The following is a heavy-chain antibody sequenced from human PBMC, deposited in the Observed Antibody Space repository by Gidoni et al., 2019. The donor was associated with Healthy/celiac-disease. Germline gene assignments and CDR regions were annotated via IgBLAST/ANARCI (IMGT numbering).Heavy chain of an antibody. D-gene: IGHD2-15*01. CDR1: EFPFSNAW. Sequence: EVQLVESGGGLVKPGGSLRLSCAASEFPFSNAWMSWVRQAPGKGLEWVGRIKSKTDGGTTDYAAPVKGRFTISRDDSKNTLYLQMNSLKTEDTAVYYCTTGYTVVPFDYWGQGTLVTVSS. J-gene: IGHJ4*02. V-gene: IGHV3-15*01. CDR2: IKSKTDGGTT. CDR3: TTGYTVVPFDY.